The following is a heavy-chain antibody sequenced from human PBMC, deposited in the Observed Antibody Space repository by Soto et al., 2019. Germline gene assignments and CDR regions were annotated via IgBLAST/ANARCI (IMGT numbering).Heavy chain of an antibody. Sequence: QVQLQQWGAGLVKPSETLSLSCAVYGQSFSGHSWAWIRLPPGKGLEGVGEVNERGSTYYNPSLKRPVTISSDTSKKQFSLKRSFVSAADTAAYFCARWSGIVALPGELEDVKSDYWGQGTLVNVSS. CDR2: VNERGST. V-gene: IGHV4-34*01. D-gene: IGHD1-1*01. J-gene: IGHJ4*02. CDR1: GQSFSGHS. CDR3: ARWSGIVALPGELEDVKSDY.